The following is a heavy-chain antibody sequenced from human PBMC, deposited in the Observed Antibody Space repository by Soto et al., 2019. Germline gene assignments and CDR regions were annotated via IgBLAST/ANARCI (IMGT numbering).Heavy chain of an antibody. J-gene: IGHJ4*02. CDR1: GGSISSGGYY. Sequence: SETLSLTCTVSGGSISSGGYYWSWIRQPPGKGLEWIGEIYHSGSTNYNPSLKSRVTISVDKSKNQFSLKLSSVTAADTAVYYCASGGRQWLVGNYFDYWGQGTLVTVSS. V-gene: IGHV4-61*05. CDR2: IYHSGST. CDR3: ASGGRQWLVGNYFDY. D-gene: IGHD6-19*01.